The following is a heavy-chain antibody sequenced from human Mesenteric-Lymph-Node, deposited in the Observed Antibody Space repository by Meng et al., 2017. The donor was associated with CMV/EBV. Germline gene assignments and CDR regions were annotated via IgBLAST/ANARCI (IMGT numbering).Heavy chain of an antibody. CDR3: AKDYACDY. Sequence: GESLKISCAAPGFTLSNYAMHWVRQAPGKGLEWVAAISYDGSEMYYADSVKGRFTISRDNSKNTLFLQMSSLRAEDTAVYYCAKDYACDYWGQGTLVTVSS. V-gene: IGHV3-30-3*01. J-gene: IGHJ4*02. D-gene: IGHD3-16*01. CDR2: ISYDGSEM. CDR1: GFTLSNYA.